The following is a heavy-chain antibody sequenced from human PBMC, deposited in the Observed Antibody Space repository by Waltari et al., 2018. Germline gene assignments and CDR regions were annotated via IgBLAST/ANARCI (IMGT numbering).Heavy chain of an antibody. Sequence: EVQLVESGGGLVQPGRSLRLSCAASGFTFDDYAMHWVRQAPGKGLEWVSGISWNSGSIGYADSVKGRFTISRDNAKNSLYLQMNSLRAEDMALYYCARSLYDSSGYSYYFDYWGQGTLVTVSS. V-gene: IGHV3-9*03. D-gene: IGHD3-22*01. CDR1: GFTFDDYA. CDR3: ARSLYDSSGYSYYFDY. CDR2: ISWNSGSI. J-gene: IGHJ4*02.